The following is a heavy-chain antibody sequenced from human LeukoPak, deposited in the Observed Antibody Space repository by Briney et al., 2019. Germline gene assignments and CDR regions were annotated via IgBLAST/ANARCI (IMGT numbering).Heavy chain of an antibody. CDR1: GGSFSGYY. J-gene: IGHJ3*02. V-gene: IGHV4-34*01. Sequence: RSSETLSLSCAVYGGSFSGYYWSWIRQPPGKGLEWIGEINHSGSTNYNPSLKSRVTISVDTSKNQFSLKLSSVTAADTAVYYCARGKRIQLWFSSPSFAFDIWGQGTMVTVSS. D-gene: IGHD5-18*01. CDR3: ARGKRIQLWFSSPSFAFDI. CDR2: INHSGST.